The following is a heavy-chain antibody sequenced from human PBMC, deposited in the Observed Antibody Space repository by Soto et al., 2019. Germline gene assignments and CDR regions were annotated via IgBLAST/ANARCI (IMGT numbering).Heavy chain of an antibody. CDR1: GGSFSGYY. CDR3: ARGSWYRLWFDP. J-gene: IGHJ5*02. D-gene: IGHD2-2*01. CDR2: INHSGST. V-gene: IGHV4-34*01. Sequence: SETLSLTCAVYGGSFSGYYWGWIRQPPGKGLEWIGEINHSGSTNYNPSLKSRVTISVDTSKNQFSLKLSSVTAADTAVYYCARGSWYRLWFDPWGQGTLVTVSS.